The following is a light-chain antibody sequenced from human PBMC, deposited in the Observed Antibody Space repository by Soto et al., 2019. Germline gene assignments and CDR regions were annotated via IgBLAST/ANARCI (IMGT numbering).Light chain of an antibody. V-gene: IGLV1-44*01. CDR2: SNT. J-gene: IGLJ1*01. CDR1: SFNIGSNT. Sequence: QTVVTRPPSASGTPGQRVTISCSGSSFNIGSNTVNWYQQLPGTAPKLLIYSNTQRPSGVPDRFSGSKSGTSASLAISGLQSEDEADYYCAAWDDSLIGHVFGTGTKVTVL. CDR3: AAWDDSLIGHV.